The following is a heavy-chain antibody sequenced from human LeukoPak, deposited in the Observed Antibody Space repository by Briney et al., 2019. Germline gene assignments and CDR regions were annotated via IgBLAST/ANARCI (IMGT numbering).Heavy chain of an antibody. V-gene: IGHV3-74*01. J-gene: IGHJ4*02. CDR3: ARDLRSPSDTNIAIDY. CDR2: INSDGSST. Sequence: GGSLRLSCSASGFTFSSYWMHWVRQTPGKGLVWVSRINSDGSSTVSADSVKGRFTISRDNAMNTLYLQMNSLRAEDTAVYYCARDLRSPSDTNIAIDYWGQGTLVTVSS. CDR1: GFTFSSYW.